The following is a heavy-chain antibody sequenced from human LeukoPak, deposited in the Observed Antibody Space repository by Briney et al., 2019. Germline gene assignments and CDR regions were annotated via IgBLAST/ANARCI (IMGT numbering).Heavy chain of an antibody. CDR2: IHHSGST. J-gene: IGHJ4*02. D-gene: IGHD2-21*02. Sequence: SETLSLTCAVSGDSISSNYWWTWVRQPPGKGLEWIGEIHHSGSTNYSPSLKSRVTISVDNSRNQFSLGLSSVSAADTAVYYCARSPRRVTATIYFDYWGQGTLVTASS. CDR1: GDSISSNYW. V-gene: IGHV4-4*02. CDR3: ARSPRRVTATIYFDY.